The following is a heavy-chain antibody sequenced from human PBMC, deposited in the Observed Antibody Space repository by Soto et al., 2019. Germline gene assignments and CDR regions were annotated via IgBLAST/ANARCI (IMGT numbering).Heavy chain of an antibody. CDR2: INPNSGGT. D-gene: IGHD6-13*01. V-gene: IGHV1-2*02. J-gene: IGHJ6*02. Sequence: ASVKVSCKASGYTFTGYYMHWVRQAPGRGLEWMGWINPNSGGTNYAQKFQGRVTMTRDTSISTAYMELSRLRSDDTAVYYCARDYSSSWYYYYGMDVWGQGTTVTVSS. CDR1: GYTFTGYY. CDR3: ARDYSSSWYYYYGMDV.